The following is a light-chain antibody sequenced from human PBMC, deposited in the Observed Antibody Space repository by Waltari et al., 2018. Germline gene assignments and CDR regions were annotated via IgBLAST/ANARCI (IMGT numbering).Light chain of an antibody. CDR2: GAS. V-gene: IGKV3-15*01. Sequence: EVVMTQSPATLSVSPGESATLSCRASQSVSNNLVWYQQKPGQAPRLLIYGASTGATGLPARFSGSGSEKEFTLTIRSLQSEDFAVYYCQQYNNWPYTFGQGTKLEIK. J-gene: IGKJ2*01. CDR3: QQYNNWPYT. CDR1: QSVSNN.